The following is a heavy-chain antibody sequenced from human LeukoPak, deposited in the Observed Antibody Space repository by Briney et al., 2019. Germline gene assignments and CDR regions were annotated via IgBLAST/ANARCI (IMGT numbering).Heavy chain of an antibody. D-gene: IGHD4-23*01. J-gene: IGHJ4*02. Sequence: SSETLSLTCTVSGGSISCGSYYWSWIRQPAGKGLEWIGRISTSGSTNYNPSLKSRVTISVDTSKNQFSLKLNSVTAADTAVYYCARADYGGNWYFDYWGQGTLVTVSS. CDR3: ARADYGGNWYFDY. CDR2: ISTSGST. CDR1: GGSISCGSYY. V-gene: IGHV4-61*02.